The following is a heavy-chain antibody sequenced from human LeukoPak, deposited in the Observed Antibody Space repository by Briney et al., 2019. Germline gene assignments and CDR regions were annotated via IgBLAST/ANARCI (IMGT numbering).Heavy chain of an antibody. J-gene: IGHJ4*02. V-gene: IGHV4-59*08. CDR2: IYYSGST. CDR1: GGSISSYY. D-gene: IGHD1-26*01. CDR3: ARRAGSYLGPYYFDY. Sequence: SETLSLTCTVSGGSISSYYWSWIRQPPGKGLEWIGYIYYSGSTNYNPSLKSRVTIPVDTSKNQFSLKLSSVTAADTAVYYCARRAGSYLGPYYFDYWGQGTLVTVS.